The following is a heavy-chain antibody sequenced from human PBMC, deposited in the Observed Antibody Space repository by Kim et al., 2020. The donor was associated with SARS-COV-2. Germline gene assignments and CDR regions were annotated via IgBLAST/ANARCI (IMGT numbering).Heavy chain of an antibody. CDR2: IWYDGSNK. V-gene: IGHV3-33*06. CDR3: AKGTVAGTLPGPLDY. J-gene: IGHJ4*02. CDR1: GFTFSSYA. Sequence: GGSLRLSCAASGFTFSSYAMHWVRQAPGKGLEWVAVIWYDGSNKYYADSVKGRFTISRDNSKNTLYLQMNSLRAEDTAVYYCAKGTVAGTLPGPLDYWGQGTLVTVSS. D-gene: IGHD6-19*01.